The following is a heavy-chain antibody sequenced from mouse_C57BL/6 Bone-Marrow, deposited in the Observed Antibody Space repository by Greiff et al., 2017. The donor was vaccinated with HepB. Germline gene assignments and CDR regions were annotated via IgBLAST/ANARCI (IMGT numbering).Heavy chain of an antibody. V-gene: IGHV2-9-1*01. D-gene: IGHD1-1*01. CDR1: GFSLTSYA. Sequence: QVQLKQSGPGLVAPSQSLSITCTVSGFSLTSYAISWVRQPPGKGLEWLGVIWTGGGTNYNSALKSRLSISKDNSKSQVFLKMNSLQTDDTARYYCARHYYGSSWGLFDYWGQGTTLTVSS. CDR2: IWTGGGT. J-gene: IGHJ2*01. CDR3: ARHYYGSSWGLFDY.